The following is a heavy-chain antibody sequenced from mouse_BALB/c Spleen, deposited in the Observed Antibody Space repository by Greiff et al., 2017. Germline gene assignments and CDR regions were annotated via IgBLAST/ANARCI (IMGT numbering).Heavy chain of an antibody. CDR3: ARRGYYGSSRYWYFDV. Sequence: EVMLVESGGGLVKPGGSLKLSCAASGFAFSSYDMSWVRQTPEKRLEWVAYISSGGGSTYYPDTVKGRFTISRDNAKNTLYLQMSSLKSEDTAMYYCARRGYYGSSRYWYFDVWGAGTTVTVSS. CDR1: GFAFSSYD. D-gene: IGHD1-1*01. V-gene: IGHV5-12-1*01. CDR2: ISSGGGST. J-gene: IGHJ1*01.